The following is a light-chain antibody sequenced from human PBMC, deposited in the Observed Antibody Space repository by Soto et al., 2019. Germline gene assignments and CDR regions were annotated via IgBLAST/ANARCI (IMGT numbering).Light chain of an antibody. CDR1: SNDVGGYNF. CDR3: SSYAGSYTLV. CDR2: DVS. Sequence: QSALTQPRSVSGSPGQSVTISCTGTSNDVGGYNFVSWYQQHPGKVPKLFIYDVSRRPSGVPDRFSGSKSGNTASLTISGLQAEDEADYYCSSYAGSYTLVFGGRTKLTVL. J-gene: IGLJ2*01. V-gene: IGLV2-11*01.